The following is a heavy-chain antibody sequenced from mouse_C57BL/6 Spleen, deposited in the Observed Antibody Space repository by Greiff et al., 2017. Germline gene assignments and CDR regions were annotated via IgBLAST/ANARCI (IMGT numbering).Heavy chain of an antibody. CDR1: GYTFTDYY. CDR3: ARRDSYFDY. J-gene: IGHJ2*01. V-gene: IGHV1-76*01. Sequence: QVQLKQSGAELVRPGASVKLSCKASGYTFTDYYINWVKQRPGQGLEWIARIYPGSGNTYYNEKFKGKATLTAEKSSSTAYMQLSSLTSEDSAVYFCARRDSYFDYWGQGTTLTVSS. CDR2: IYPGSGNT.